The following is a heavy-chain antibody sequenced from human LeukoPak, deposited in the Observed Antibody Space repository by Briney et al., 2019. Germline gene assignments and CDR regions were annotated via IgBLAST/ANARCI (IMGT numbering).Heavy chain of an antibody. CDR2: INPNSGGT. D-gene: IGHD3-22*01. Sequence: ASLKVSCKASGYTFTGYYMHWVRQAPGQGLEWMGWINPNSGGTNYAQKFQGRVTMTRDTSISTAYMELRRLRSDDTAVYYCARDRARITMIVGGGADYWGQGTLVTVSS. CDR3: ARDRARITMIVGGGADY. V-gene: IGHV1-2*02. CDR1: GYTFTGYY. J-gene: IGHJ4*02.